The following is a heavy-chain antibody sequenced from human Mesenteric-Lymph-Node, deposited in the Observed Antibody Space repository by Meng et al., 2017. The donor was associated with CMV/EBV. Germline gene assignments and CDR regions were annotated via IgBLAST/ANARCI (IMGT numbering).Heavy chain of an antibody. Sequence: LRLSCTVSGDSISSSTYYWGWIRQPPGKGLEWIGSIYYSGSTYYNPSLKSRVTISVGTSKNQFSLKLSSVTAADTAVYYCARDLNDYWSGYHPFDYWGQGTLVTVSS. CDR3: ARDLNDYWSGYHPFDY. J-gene: IGHJ4*02. V-gene: IGHV4-39*07. D-gene: IGHD3-3*01. CDR2: IYYSGST. CDR1: GDSISSSTYY.